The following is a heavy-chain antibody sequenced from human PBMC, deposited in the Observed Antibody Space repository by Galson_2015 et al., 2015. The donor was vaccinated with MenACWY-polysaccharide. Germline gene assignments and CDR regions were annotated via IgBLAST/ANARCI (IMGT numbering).Heavy chain of an antibody. J-gene: IGHJ6*02. V-gene: IGHV3-48*01. CDR3: VRAPYLDV. CDR1: GFTFSDYT. Sequence: SLRLSCAASGFTFSDYTLNWVRQAPGKGLEWLSHISSGSRIIYYADSVRGRFTFSRDNAKNSLYLQMNSLRAEDTAVYYCVRAPYLDVWCQGTSVTVSS. CDR2: ISSGSRII. D-gene: IGHD3-10*01.